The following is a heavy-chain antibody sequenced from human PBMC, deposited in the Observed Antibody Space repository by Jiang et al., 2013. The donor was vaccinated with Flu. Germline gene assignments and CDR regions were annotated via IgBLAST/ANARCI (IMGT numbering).Heavy chain of an antibody. CDR3: VRVITMIPY. D-gene: IGHD3-22*01. Sequence: VQLVESGGGLVQPGGSLRLSCAASGFTFSSYSMNWVRQAPGKGLEWVSYISSSSSSIYYADSVKGRFTISRDNAKNSLYLQMNSLRAEDTAVYYCVRVITMIPYWGQGTLVTVSS. V-gene: IGHV3-48*01. CDR2: ISSSSSSI. CDR1: GFTFSSYS. J-gene: IGHJ4*02.